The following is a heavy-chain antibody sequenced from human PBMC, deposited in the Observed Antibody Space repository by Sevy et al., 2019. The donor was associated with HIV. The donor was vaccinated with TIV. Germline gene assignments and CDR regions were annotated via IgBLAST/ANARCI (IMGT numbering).Heavy chain of an antibody. V-gene: IGHV4-39*01. CDR3: ARQRTDFWSGYVFWKPAYPRNYYYYYMDV. Sequence: SETLSLTCTVSGGSISSSSYYWGWIRQPPGKGLEWIGSIYYSGSTYYNPSLKSRVTISVDTSKNQFSLKLSSVTAADTAVYYCARQRTDFWSGYVFWKPAYPRNYYYYYMDVWGKGTTVTVSS. D-gene: IGHD3-3*01. CDR2: IYYSGST. J-gene: IGHJ6*03. CDR1: GGSISSSSYY.